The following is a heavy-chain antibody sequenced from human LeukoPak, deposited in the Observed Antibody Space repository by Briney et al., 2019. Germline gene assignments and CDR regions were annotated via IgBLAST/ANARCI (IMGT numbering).Heavy chain of an antibody. CDR2: IYYSGST. CDR1: GGSTSCGDYS. D-gene: IGHD3-22*01. CDR3: ARVPREHYYDSSGYYYVRYWYFDL. J-gene: IGHJ2*01. Sequence: PSETLSLTTSVSGGSTSCGDYSWSWIRQPPGTGLQWIGYIYYSGSTNYNPSLKSRVTISVDTSKTQFSLKLSSVTAADTAVYYCARVPREHYYDSSGYYYVRYWYFDLWGRGTLVTVSS. V-gene: IGHV4-61*08.